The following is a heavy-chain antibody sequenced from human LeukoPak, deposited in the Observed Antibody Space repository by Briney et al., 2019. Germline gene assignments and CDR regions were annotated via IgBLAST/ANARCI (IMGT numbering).Heavy chain of an antibody. CDR2: IRCDGSNK. Sequence: PVGALRLSRAASVFTFSSYVMHWVRQAPGKGLEWVAVIRCDGSNKYYADSVKCRFTSSRDNSKKTLYLQMNSLRAEDTAVYYCARDDSILGYSYGYGYWGQGTLVTVSS. CDR1: VFTFSSYV. J-gene: IGHJ4*02. V-gene: IGHV3-33*01. D-gene: IGHD5-18*01. CDR3: ARDDSILGYSYGYGY.